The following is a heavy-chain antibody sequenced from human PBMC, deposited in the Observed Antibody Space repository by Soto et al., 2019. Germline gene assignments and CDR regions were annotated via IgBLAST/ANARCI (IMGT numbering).Heavy chain of an antibody. J-gene: IGHJ3*02. CDR3: AKDAGYCSGGSCLVGAFDI. V-gene: IGHV3-23*01. Sequence: PGGSLRLSCAASGFTFSSCAMSWVRQAPGKGLEWVSAISGSGGSTYYADSVKGRFTISRDNSKNTLYLQMNSLRAEDTAVYYCAKDAGYCSGGSCLVGAFDIWGQGTMVTVSS. CDR1: GFTFSSCA. CDR2: ISGSGGST. D-gene: IGHD2-15*01.